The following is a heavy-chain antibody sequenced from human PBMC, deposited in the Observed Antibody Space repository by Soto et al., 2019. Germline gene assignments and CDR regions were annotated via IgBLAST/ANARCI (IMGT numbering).Heavy chain of an antibody. V-gene: IGHV1-46*01. D-gene: IGHD2-15*01. CDR3: AGAGYCSGGTCFHGNCDY. CDR2: INPNGGST. CDR1: GYTFTTYY. J-gene: IGHJ4*02. Sequence: QVQLVQSGAEVKRPGASVKVSCKASGYTFTTYYMHWVRQAPGQGLEWLGIINPNGGSTTYAQKSQGRVTVTRDPSTSTVYLEMSSLGSEDTAVYYCAGAGYCSGGTCFHGNCDYWGQGTLVTVSA.